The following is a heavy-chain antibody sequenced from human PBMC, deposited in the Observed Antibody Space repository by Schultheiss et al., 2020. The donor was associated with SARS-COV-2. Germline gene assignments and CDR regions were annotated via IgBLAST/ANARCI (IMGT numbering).Heavy chain of an antibody. CDR1: GGSISSYY. CDR3: ARHNSYCSSTSCGWFDP. V-gene: IGHV4-39*01. CDR2: IYYSGST. D-gene: IGHD2-2*01. J-gene: IGHJ5*02. Sequence: SETLSLTCTVSGGSISSYYWGWIRQPPGKGLEWIGSIYYSGSTYYNPSLKSRVTISVDTSKNQFSLKLSSVTAADTAVYYCARHNSYCSSTSCGWFDPWGQGTLVTVSS.